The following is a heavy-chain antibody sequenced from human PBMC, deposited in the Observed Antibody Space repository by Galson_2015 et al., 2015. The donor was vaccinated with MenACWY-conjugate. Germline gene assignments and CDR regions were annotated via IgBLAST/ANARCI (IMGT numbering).Heavy chain of an antibody. CDR1: GFTFSSYA. J-gene: IGHJ4*02. D-gene: IGHD3-22*01. Sequence: SLRLSCAASGFTFSSYAMHWVRQAPGKGLEYVSAISSNGGSTYYANSVKGRFTISRDNSKNTLYLQMNSLRAEDTAVYYCARDIPPNYYDSSGPPKGWGQGTLVTVSS. V-gene: IGHV3-64*01. CDR3: ARDIPPNYYDSSGPPKG. CDR2: ISSNGGST.